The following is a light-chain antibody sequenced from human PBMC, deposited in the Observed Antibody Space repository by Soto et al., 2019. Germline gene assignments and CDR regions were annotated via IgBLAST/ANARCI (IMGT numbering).Light chain of an antibody. CDR3: SSLTSDSKEV. V-gene: IGLV2-14*01. Sequence: QSVLTQPASVSGSPGQSIAISCTGTSSDVGGSNFLSWYQQHPGKAHQLLIYDVSHRPSGVSNRFSGSKSGNTASLTISGLQAEDEADYYCSSLTSDSKEVFGGGSKLTVL. CDR2: DVS. J-gene: IGLJ3*02. CDR1: SSDVGGSNF.